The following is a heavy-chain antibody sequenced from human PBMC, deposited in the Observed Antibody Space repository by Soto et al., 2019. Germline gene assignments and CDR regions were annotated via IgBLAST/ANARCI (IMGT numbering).Heavy chain of an antibody. CDR1: GYTFTSYA. CDR3: ARGYGGPIGWFDP. V-gene: IGHV1-3*01. D-gene: IGHD3-16*01. J-gene: IGHJ5*02. CDR2: INAGNGNT. Sequence: ASVKVSCKAAGYTFTSYAMHWVRQAPGQRLEWMGWINAGNGNTKYSQKFQGRVTITRDTSASTAYMELSSLRSEDTAVYYCARGYGGPIGWFDPWGQGTLVTAPQ.